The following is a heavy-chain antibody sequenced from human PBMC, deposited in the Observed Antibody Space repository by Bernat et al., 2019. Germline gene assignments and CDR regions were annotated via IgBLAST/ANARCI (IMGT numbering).Heavy chain of an antibody. CDR1: AFTFSSYE. CDR3: AREGRFEDFDY. CDR2: ISSSGSAM. V-gene: IGHV3-48*03. J-gene: IGHJ4*02. D-gene: IGHD3-10*01. Sequence: EVQLVESGGGLVQPGGSLRLSCAASAFTFSSYELNWVRQVPGQGLEWISYISSSGSAMYYADSVKGRFTISRDNAKNSLYLQMNDLRAEDTAGYYCAREGRFEDFDYWGQGTLVTVSS.